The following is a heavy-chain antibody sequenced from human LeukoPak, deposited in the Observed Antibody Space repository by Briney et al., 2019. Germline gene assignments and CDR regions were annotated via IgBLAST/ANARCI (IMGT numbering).Heavy chain of an antibody. D-gene: IGHD4-11*01. CDR1: GFTFSSYG. CDR3: ARDHDYSNWFDP. CDR2: ISGSGGST. V-gene: IGHV3-23*01. J-gene: IGHJ5*02. Sequence: PGGSLRLSCAASGFTFSSYGMSWVRQAPGKGLEWVSAISGSGGSTYYADSVKGRFTISRDNSKNTLYLQMNSLRAEDTAVYYCARDHDYSNWFDPWGQGTLVTVSS.